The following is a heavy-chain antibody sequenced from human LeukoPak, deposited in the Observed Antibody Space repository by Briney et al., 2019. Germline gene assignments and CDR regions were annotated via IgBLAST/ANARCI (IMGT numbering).Heavy chain of an antibody. CDR3: ARERLGPSFSVSHFDL. CDR2: INYNGAIT. Sequence: GGSLRLSCATSGFTFVDYVLSWVRRAPGKGLEWLCAINYNGAITDYADSVKGRFTISRDNAKNSLYLRMDSLRAEDTALYYCARERLGPSFSVSHFDLWGQGTLVTGSS. V-gene: IGHV3-20*04. D-gene: IGHD3-3*02. J-gene: IGHJ4*02. CDR1: GFTFVDYV.